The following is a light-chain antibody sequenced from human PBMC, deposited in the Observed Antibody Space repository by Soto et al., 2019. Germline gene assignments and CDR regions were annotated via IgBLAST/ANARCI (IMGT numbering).Light chain of an antibody. J-gene: IGKJ1*01. Sequence: EIVMTQSPPTLSVSAGERATLFCRASQSVGSNLAWYQQKPGQAPRLLIYGASTRATGIPARFSGSGSGTEFTLTISSLQSEDFAVYYCQQYDNWPPWTFGQGTKVEIK. CDR1: QSVGSN. CDR3: QQYDNWPPWT. V-gene: IGKV3-15*01. CDR2: GAS.